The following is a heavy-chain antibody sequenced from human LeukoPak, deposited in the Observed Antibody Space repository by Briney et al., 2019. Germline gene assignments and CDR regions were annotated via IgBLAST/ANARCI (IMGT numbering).Heavy chain of an antibody. Sequence: PSETLSLTCTVSGGSISTYYWSWIPQPAGKGLEWIGRIHTSGNTDYSPSLKSRATMSVDTSKNQFSLKLSSVTAADTAIYYCAREGGQWPAYYYYMDVWGKGTTVTVSS. V-gene: IGHV4-4*07. CDR2: IHTSGNT. CDR1: GGSISTYY. J-gene: IGHJ6*03. CDR3: AREGGQWPAYYYYMDV. D-gene: IGHD6-19*01.